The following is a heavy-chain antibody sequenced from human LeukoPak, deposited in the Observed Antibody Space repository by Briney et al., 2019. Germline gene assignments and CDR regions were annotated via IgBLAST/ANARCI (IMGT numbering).Heavy chain of an antibody. CDR1: GGSFSGYY. J-gene: IGHJ4*02. Sequence: SETLSLTCAVYGGSFSGYYWSWIRPPPGKGLEWIGEINHSGSTNYNPSLKSRVTISVDTSKNQFSLKLSSVTAADTAVYYCARGGVDTAMPDWGQGALVTVSS. V-gene: IGHV4-34*01. CDR2: INHSGST. CDR3: ARGGVDTAMPD. D-gene: IGHD5-18*01.